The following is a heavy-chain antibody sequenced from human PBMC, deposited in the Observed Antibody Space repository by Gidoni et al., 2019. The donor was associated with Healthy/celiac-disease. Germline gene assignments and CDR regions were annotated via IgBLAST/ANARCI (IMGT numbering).Heavy chain of an antibody. CDR1: GGSISSSSYY. CDR3: ARRYYYDSSGFDY. J-gene: IGHJ4*02. V-gene: IGHV4-39*01. Sequence: QLQLQESGPGLVKPSETLSLTCTFPGGSISSSSYYWGWIRQPPGKGLEWIGSIYYSGSTYYNPSLKSRVTISVDTSKNQFSLKLSSVTAADTAVYYCARRYYYDSSGFDYWGQGTLVTVSS. D-gene: IGHD3-22*01. CDR2: IYYSGST.